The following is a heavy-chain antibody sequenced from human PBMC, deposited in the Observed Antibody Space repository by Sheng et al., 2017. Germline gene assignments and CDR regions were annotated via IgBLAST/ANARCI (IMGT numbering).Heavy chain of an antibody. V-gene: IGHV4-4*07. Sequence: QVQLQESGPGLVKAFRRPCPSPALSLVAPSVVTTGAGSGSPPGRDWSGLGVSIPVGAPTTTPPSKSRVTMSVDTSKNQFSLKLSSVTAADTAVYYCARDGGLVNLDYVGHGTLVTVSS. CDR1: VAPSVVTT. CDR3: ARDGGLVNLDY. J-gene: IGHJ4*03. D-gene: IGHD2-2*01. CDR2: SIPVGAP.